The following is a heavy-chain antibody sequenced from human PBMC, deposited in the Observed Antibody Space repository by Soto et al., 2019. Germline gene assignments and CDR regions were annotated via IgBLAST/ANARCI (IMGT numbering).Heavy chain of an antibody. Sequence: QVQLMQSGAEVKKPGASVKVSCKASGDTFTDYYIHWVRQAPGQGLEWMGTVNPSGGHTTYAQHFLGRVTTTGDTSTSTLDMELTSLTSDDPAIYYCARGGHVVVVTAALDYWGQGTLVTVSS. J-gene: IGHJ4*02. CDR2: VNPSGGHT. CDR3: ARGGHVVVVTAALDY. D-gene: IGHD2-21*02. V-gene: IGHV1-46*01. CDR1: GDTFTDYY.